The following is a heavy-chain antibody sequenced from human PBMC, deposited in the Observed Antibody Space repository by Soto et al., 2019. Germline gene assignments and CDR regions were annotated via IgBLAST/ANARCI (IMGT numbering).Heavy chain of an antibody. J-gene: IGHJ6*02. D-gene: IGHD6-6*01. CDR3: ARDAYSSSRYDYGMDV. CDR2: IIPIFGTA. Sequence: QVQLVQSGAEVKKPGSSVKVSCKASGGTFSSYAISWVRQAPGQGLEWMGGIIPIFGTANYAQKFQGRVTITADESTSTAYMELSSLRSEDTAVYYCARDAYSSSRYDYGMDVWGQGTTVTVSS. CDR1: GGTFSSYA. V-gene: IGHV1-69*01.